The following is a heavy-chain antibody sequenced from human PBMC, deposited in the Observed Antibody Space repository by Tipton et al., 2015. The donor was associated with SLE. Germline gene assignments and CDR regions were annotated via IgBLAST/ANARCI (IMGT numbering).Heavy chain of an antibody. J-gene: IGHJ3*02. V-gene: IGHV3-30*18. CDR3: AKGLSPRDAFDI. Sequence: SLRLSCAASGFTFSSYGMRWVRQAPGKGLEWVAVIWYDGSNKYYADSVKGRFTISRDNSKNTLYLQMNSLRAEDTAVYYCAKGLSPRDAFDIWGQGTMVTVSS. CDR1: GFTFSSYG. CDR2: IWYDGSNK.